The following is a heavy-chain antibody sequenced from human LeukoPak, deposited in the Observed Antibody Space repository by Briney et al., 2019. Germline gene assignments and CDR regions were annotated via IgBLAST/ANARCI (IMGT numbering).Heavy chain of an antibody. J-gene: IGHJ4*02. CDR2: IIPILTT. Sequence: SVKVSCKASGGTFSSYAISWVRQAPGQGLQWMGRIIPILTTTYAPLFEDRLTITADKTTNTAYMGLRSLTSDDTATYFCVRHPTSFDWFRDWGQGTLVTVSS. V-gene: IGHV1-69*04. CDR3: VRHPTSFDWFRD. D-gene: IGHD3-9*01. CDR1: GGTFSSYA.